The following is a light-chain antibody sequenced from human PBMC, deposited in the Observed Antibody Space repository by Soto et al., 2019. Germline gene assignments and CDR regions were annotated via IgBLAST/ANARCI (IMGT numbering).Light chain of an antibody. CDR2: ATS. CDR1: QGISSW. CDR3: HKYDYWPFN. V-gene: IGKV1-12*01. J-gene: IGKJ4*01. Sequence: DIQMTHSPSSVSASVLYIVTITFRASQGISSWLAWYQQKPGKAPKVLIYATSSLQSGVPSRFSGSGSGTDFTLTVSSLQSEDFALYFCHKYDYWPFNFGGGTKVDIK.